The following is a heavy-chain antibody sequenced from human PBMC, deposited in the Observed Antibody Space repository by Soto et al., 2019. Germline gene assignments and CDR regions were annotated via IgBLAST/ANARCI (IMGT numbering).Heavy chain of an antibody. CDR3: GRDLYSARDSQNFDY. CDR1: GYTFTSYY. J-gene: IGHJ4*02. CDR2: INPSGGST. D-gene: IGHD3-10*02. Sequence: WASVKVSCKASGYTFTSYYMHWVRQAPGQGLEWMGIINPSGGSTSYAQKFQGRVTMTRDTSTSTVYMELSSLRSEDTAVYYCGRDLYSARDSQNFDYWGQETRVTVSS. V-gene: IGHV1-46*01.